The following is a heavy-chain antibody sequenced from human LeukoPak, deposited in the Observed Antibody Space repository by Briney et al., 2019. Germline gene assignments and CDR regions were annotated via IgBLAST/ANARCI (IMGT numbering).Heavy chain of an antibody. Sequence: PGGSLRLSCAASGFTFSSYSMNWVRQAPGKGLEWVSYISSSSSTIYYADSVKGRFTISRDNAKNSLYLQMNSLRAEDTAAYYCARELGYCSGGSCGYWGQGTLVTVSS. V-gene: IGHV3-48*04. CDR2: ISSSSSTI. D-gene: IGHD2-15*01. CDR1: GFTFSSYS. CDR3: ARELGYCSGGSCGY. J-gene: IGHJ4*02.